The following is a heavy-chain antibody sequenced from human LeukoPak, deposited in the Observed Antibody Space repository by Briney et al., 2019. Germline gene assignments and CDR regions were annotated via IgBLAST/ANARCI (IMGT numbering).Heavy chain of an antibody. CDR1: GFTFSSYA. J-gene: IGHJ4*02. CDR3: AREGNRRSFDY. Sequence: GGSLRLSCAASGFTFSSYAMSWVRQAPGKGLEWVANIKQDGSETYYVDSVTGRFTISRDNAKNSLSLQMNSLRAEDTAVYYCAREGNRRSFDYWGQGTLVTVSS. CDR2: IKQDGSET. V-gene: IGHV3-7*01. D-gene: IGHD2/OR15-2a*01.